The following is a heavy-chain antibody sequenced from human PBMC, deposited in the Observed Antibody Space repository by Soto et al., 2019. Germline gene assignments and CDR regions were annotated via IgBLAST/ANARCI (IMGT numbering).Heavy chain of an antibody. CDR2: ISSNGGST. CDR1: GFTLSSYA. D-gene: IGHD2-21*02. Sequence: PGGSLRLSCAASGFTLSSYAMHWVRQAPGKGLEYVSAISSNGGSTYYANSVKGRFTISRDNSKNTLYLQMGSLRAEDMAVYYCAREGVVTALEYYFDYWGQGTLVTVSS. CDR3: AREGVVTALEYYFDY. V-gene: IGHV3-64*01. J-gene: IGHJ4*02.